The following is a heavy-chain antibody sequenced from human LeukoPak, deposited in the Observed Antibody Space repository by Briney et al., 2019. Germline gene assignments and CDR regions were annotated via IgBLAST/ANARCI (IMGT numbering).Heavy chain of an antibody. CDR1: GFTFSSYG. CDR2: IWYDGSHK. CDR3: AKDSGITIFGVVTDY. D-gene: IGHD3-3*01. V-gene: IGHV3-33*06. J-gene: IGHJ4*02. Sequence: PGGSLRLSCAASGFTFSSYGLHWVRQAPGKGLEWVAVIWYDGSHKFYADSVKGRFTISRDNSKNTLYLQMNSLRAEDTAVYYCAKDSGITIFGVVTDYWGQGTLVTVSS.